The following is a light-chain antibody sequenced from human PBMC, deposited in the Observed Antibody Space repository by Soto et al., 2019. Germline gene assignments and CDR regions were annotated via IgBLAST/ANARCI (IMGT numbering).Light chain of an antibody. CDR2: GNS. CDR1: SSNIGTGYD. V-gene: IGLV1-40*01. CDR3: QSYDSSLSGSV. J-gene: IGLJ2*01. Sequence: QAVVTQPPSVSGAPGQRVTISCTGSSSNIGTGYDVHWYQQLPGTAPKLLIYGNSNRPSGVPDRFSGSKSGTSASLAITGLQAEDGADYYCQSYDSSLSGSVFGGRTMMTV.